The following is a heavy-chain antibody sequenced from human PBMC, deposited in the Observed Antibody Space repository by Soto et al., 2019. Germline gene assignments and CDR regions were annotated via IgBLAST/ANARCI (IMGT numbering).Heavy chain of an antibody. D-gene: IGHD6-19*01. CDR3: AKAPPPLLYSSGCYNV. J-gene: IGHJ6*02. V-gene: IGHV3-23*01. Sequence: PGGCLRLSCAASGFMFSAYWMSWVRQAPGKGLEWLAAIDGGGGSTYYADSVKGRFTISRDNAKNTLYLQMNSLRAEDTAVYYCAKAPPPLLYSSGCYNVWGQGTTVTVSS. CDR2: IDGGGGST. CDR1: GFMFSAYW.